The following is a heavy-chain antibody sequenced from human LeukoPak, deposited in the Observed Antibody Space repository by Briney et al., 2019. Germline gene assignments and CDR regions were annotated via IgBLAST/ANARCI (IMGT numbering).Heavy chain of an antibody. CDR1: GYSVSNYW. CDR2: IYPGDSDT. CDR3: ARQDGNSKYYFDY. D-gene: IGHD1-1*01. Sequence: GESLKISCKGSGYSVSNYWIAWVRQMPGKGLEWMGIIYPGDSDTRYRPSFQGQVTISVDKSISTAYLQWSSLKASDTAMYYCARQDGNSKYYFDYWGQGTLVTVSS. V-gene: IGHV5-51*01. J-gene: IGHJ4*02.